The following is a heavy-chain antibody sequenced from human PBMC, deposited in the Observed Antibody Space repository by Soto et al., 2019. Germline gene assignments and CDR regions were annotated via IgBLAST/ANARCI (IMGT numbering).Heavy chain of an antibody. CDR1: GYTFTSYG. CDR2: ISAYNGNT. Sequence: QVKLVQSGAEVKKPGASVKVSCKASGYTFTSYGISWVRQAPGQGLEWMGWISAYNGNTNYAQKLQGRVTMTTDTSTSTAYMELRSLRSDDTAVYYCARDRTGWFGELNDYGMDVWGQGTTVTVSS. CDR3: ARDRTGWFGELNDYGMDV. D-gene: IGHD3-10*01. V-gene: IGHV1-18*01. J-gene: IGHJ6*02.